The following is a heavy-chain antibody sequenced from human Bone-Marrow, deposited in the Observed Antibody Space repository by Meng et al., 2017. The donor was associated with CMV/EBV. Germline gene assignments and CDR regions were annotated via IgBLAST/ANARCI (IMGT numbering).Heavy chain of an antibody. Sequence: SVKVSCKASGGTFSSYAISWVRQAPGQGLEWMGGIIPIFGTANYAQKFQGRVTITTDESTSTAYMELSSLRSEDTAVYYCARKKPYSQFDYWGQGKLVNVAS. D-gene: IGHD2-15*01. CDR1: GGTFSSYA. V-gene: IGHV1-69*05. J-gene: IGHJ4*02. CDR3: ARKKPYSQFDY. CDR2: IIPIFGTA.